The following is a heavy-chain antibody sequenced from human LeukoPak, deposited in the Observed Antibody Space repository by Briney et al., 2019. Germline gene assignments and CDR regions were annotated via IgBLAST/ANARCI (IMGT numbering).Heavy chain of an antibody. D-gene: IGHD2-2*01. Sequence: GGSLRLSCAASGFTFSSYAMHWVRQAAGKGLEWVAVISYDGSNKYYADSVKGRFTISRDNSKNTLYLQMNSLRAEDTAVYYCASRGGYCSSTSCPLDYWGQGTLVTVSS. V-gene: IGHV3-30-3*01. CDR3: ASRGGYCSSTSCPLDY. CDR2: ISYDGSNK. J-gene: IGHJ4*02. CDR1: GFTFSSYA.